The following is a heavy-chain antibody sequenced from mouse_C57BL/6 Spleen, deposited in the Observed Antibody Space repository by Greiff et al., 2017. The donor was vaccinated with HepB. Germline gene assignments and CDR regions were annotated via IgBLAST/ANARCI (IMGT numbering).Heavy chain of an antibody. J-gene: IGHJ3*01. CDR2: INPGSGGT. CDR3: ARPLYYSNLFAY. CDR1: GYAFTNYL. D-gene: IGHD2-5*01. V-gene: IGHV1-54*01. Sequence: QVQLQQSGAELVRPGTSVKVSCKASGYAFTNYLIEWVKQRPGLGLEWIGVINPGSGGTNYNEKFKDKSTLTADKSSSTAYMQLSSLTSEDSAVYFCARPLYYSNLFAYWGQGTLVTVSA.